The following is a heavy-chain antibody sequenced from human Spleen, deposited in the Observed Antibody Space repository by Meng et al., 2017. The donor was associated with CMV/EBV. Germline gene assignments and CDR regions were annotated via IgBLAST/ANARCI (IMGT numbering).Heavy chain of an antibody. CDR1: GYTFTSYG. CDR2: ISAYNGNT. CDR3: ARVDTDDSAAFDY. Sequence: ASVKVSCKASGYTFTSYGISWVRQAPGQGLEWMGWISAYNGNTNYAQKLQGRVTMTTETYMSTAYMELRSLRSDDTAVYYCARVDTDDSAAFDYWGQGALVTVSS. V-gene: IGHV1-18*01. D-gene: IGHD3-22*01. J-gene: IGHJ4*02.